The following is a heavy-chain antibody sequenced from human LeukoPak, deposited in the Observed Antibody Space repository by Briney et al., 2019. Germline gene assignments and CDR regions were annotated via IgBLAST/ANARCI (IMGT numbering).Heavy chain of an antibody. Sequence: ASVKVSCKVSGDTLSELTMQWVRQAPGKGLEWMGGFDPGAGEILYAQQFQGRVTMTEDTSTDKAYMELTSLRSEDSGVYFCAAGGIYSLLDYWGQGTLVTVSS. D-gene: IGHD3-10*01. J-gene: IGHJ4*02. CDR1: GDTLSELT. V-gene: IGHV1-24*01. CDR2: FDPGAGEI. CDR3: AAGGIYSLLDY.